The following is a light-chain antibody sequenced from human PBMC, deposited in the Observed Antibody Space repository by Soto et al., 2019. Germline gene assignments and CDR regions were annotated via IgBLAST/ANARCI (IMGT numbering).Light chain of an antibody. CDR3: QQYGRSRLT. Sequence: EIVLTQSPGTLSLSPGDRATLSCRASQSVNNKQLAWYQQKLGQAPRLLISGASSRATGIPDRFSGSGSGTDFTLTISSLEPEDFAVYYCQQYGRSRLTFGGGTKVEIK. J-gene: IGKJ4*01. V-gene: IGKV3-20*01. CDR2: GAS. CDR1: QSVNNKQ.